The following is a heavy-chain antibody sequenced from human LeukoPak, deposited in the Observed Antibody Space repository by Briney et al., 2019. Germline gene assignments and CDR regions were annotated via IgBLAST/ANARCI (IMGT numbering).Heavy chain of an antibody. V-gene: IGHV4-38-2*02. CDR3: ARPTTGVFDI. Sequence: SETLSLTCTVSGYSISGGYYWGWIRQPPGKGLEWIGSIYHSGSTYYNPSLKSRVTISVDTSKNQFSLKLSSVTAADPAVYYCARPTTGVFDIWGQGTMVTVSS. J-gene: IGHJ3*02. CDR2: IYHSGST. D-gene: IGHD1-1*01. CDR1: GYSISGGYY.